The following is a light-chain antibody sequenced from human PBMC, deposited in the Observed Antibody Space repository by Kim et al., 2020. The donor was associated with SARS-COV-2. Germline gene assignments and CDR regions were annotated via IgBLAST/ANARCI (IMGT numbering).Light chain of an antibody. CDR2: QDN. CDR3: QAWDSSTVV. Sequence: VSPGQTATITCSGDKLGNKYVCWYQQRPGQSPVLIIYQDNTRPSGIPGRFSGTNSGNTATLTISGTQAMDEADYYCQAWDSSTVVFGEGTQLTVL. V-gene: IGLV3-1*01. CDR1: KLGNKY. J-gene: IGLJ3*02.